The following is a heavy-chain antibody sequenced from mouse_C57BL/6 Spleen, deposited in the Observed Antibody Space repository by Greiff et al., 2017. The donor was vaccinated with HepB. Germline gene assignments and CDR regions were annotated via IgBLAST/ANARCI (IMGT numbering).Heavy chain of an antibody. V-gene: IGHV1-81*01. J-gene: IGHJ4*01. CDR2: IYPRSGNT. CDR3: AKGRAYYDYEDAMDY. D-gene: IGHD2-4*01. CDR1: GYTFTSYG. Sequence: VQLQQSGAELARPGASVKLSCKASGYTFTSYGISWVKQRTGQGLEWIGEIYPRSGNTYYNEKFKGKATLTADKSSSTAYMELRSLTSEDSAVYFCAKGRAYYDYEDAMDYWGQGTSVTVSS.